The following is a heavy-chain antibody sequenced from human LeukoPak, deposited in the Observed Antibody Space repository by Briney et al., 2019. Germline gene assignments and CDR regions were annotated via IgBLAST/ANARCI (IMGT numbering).Heavy chain of an antibody. CDR3: ARRYCSSSSCYSGFEY. D-gene: IGHD2-2*02. CDR2: IYYSGST. J-gene: IGHJ4*02. CDR1: GGSISNYY. Sequence: SETLSLTCTVSGGSISNYYWSWIRQPPGKGLERIGYIYYSGSTNYNPSLKSRVTMSVETSKNQFSLKVISVTAADPAVYYCARRYCSSSSCYSGFEYWGQGTLVTVSS. V-gene: IGHV4-59*08.